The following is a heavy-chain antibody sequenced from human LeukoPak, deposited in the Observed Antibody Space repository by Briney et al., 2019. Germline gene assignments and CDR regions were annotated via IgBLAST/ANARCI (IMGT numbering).Heavy chain of an antibody. J-gene: IGHJ4*02. CDR3: ARDGSDLDWLFPSPYYFDY. CDR1: GFTFITYA. Sequence: GSLRLSCSASGFTFITYAMHWIRQAPGMGLQYVSAITSTGGNSYYADSVKGRFTISRDNSKNTLYLQMNSLRAEDTAVYYCARDGSDLDWLFPSPYYFDYWGQGTLVTVSS. D-gene: IGHD3-9*01. V-gene: IGHV3-64*04. CDR2: ITSTGGNS.